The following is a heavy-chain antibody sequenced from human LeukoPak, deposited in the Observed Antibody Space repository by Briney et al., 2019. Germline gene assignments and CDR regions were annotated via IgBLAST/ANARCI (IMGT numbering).Heavy chain of an antibody. CDR3: ARHGNHVGGIQLWLSLDY. CDR1: GGSISGDGYH. CDR2: IHYSGST. D-gene: IGHD5-18*01. V-gene: IGHV4-39*01. J-gene: IGHJ4*02. Sequence: SETLSLTCSVSGGSISGDGYHWGWIRRPPGKGLEWIGSIHYSGSTCYKTSLKSRVTIDVDTSKNQFSLKLSSVTAADTAVYYRARHGNHVGGIQLWLSLDYWGQGTLVTVSS.